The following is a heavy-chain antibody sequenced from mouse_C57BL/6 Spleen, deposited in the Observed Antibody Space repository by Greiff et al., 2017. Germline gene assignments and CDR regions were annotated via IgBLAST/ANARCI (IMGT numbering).Heavy chain of an antibody. D-gene: IGHD1-1*02. CDR1: GFTFSDYY. J-gene: IGHJ1*03. CDR2: INYDGSST. CDR3: ARDRGSYEYFDV. Sequence: EVKLMESEGGLVQPGSSMKLSCTASGFTFSDYYMAWVRQVPEKGLEWVANINYDGSSTYYLDSLKSRFIISRDNAKNILYLQMSSLKSEDTATYYCARDRGSYEYFDVWGTGTTVTVSS. V-gene: IGHV5-16*01.